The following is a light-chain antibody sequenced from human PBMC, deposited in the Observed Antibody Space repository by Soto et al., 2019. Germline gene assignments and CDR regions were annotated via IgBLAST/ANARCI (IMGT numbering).Light chain of an antibody. CDR3: QQLNSYPPD. V-gene: IGKV1-9*01. CDR2: AAS. J-gene: IGKJ2*01. Sequence: DIQLTQSPSFLSASVGDRVTITCRASQGISSYLAWYQQKPGKAPKLLIYAASTLQSGVPSRFSGSGSGTEFTLTISSLQPEDFATYSCQQLNSYPPDFGQGTKLEIK. CDR1: QGISSY.